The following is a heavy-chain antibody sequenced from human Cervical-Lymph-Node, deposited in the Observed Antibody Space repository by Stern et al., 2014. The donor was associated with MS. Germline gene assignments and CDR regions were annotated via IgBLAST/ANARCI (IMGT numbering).Heavy chain of an antibody. CDR1: GFTFSSYA. V-gene: IGHV3-23*04. CDR3: AKDDTGTGYYYLTYYFDY. Sequence: EVQLVESGGGLEQPGGSLRLSCAASGFTFSSYAMSWVRQAPGKGLEWVSAIGGSGGNTYYGDSVKGRFTISRDNSKNTLYLQMNSLRADDTAVYYCAKDDTGTGYYYLTYYFDYWGQGTLVTVSS. CDR2: IGGSGGNT. D-gene: IGHD3-22*01. J-gene: IGHJ4*02.